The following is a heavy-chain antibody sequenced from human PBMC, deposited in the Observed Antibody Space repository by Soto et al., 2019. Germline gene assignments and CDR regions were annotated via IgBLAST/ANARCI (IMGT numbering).Heavy chain of an antibody. Sequence: EVQLVESGGGWVQPGGSLRLSCAASGFRFSSYWMSWVRQAPGKGLEWVANIKQDGSEKDYVGSVKGRFTISRDNVDNSLYLQMNSLRAEDTAVYYCAREGSRTFDNWGQGTKVTVSS. V-gene: IGHV3-7*01. CDR1: GFRFSSYW. J-gene: IGHJ3*02. CDR2: IKQDGSEK. CDR3: AREGSRTFDN. D-gene: IGHD3-10*01.